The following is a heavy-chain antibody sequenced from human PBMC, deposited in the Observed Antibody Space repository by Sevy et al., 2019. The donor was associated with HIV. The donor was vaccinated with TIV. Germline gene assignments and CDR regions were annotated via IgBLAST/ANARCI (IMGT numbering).Heavy chain of an antibody. Sequence: GESLKISCKISGYTLTHFSIHWVRQAPGRGLEWMGTFDPEDGQRIYAQKFQGRVTLTEDTSTDTAYMELRSLRSEDTAVYYCATTKDYYDNSGYPFDFWGQGTLVTVSS. CDR1: GYTLTHFS. CDR3: ATTKDYYDNSGYPFDF. CDR2: FDPEDGQR. D-gene: IGHD3-22*01. J-gene: IGHJ4*02. V-gene: IGHV1-24*01.